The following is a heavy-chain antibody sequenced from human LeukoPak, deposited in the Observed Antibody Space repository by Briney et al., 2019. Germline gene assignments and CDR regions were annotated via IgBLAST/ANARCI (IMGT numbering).Heavy chain of an antibody. CDR1: GFTFSSYS. CDR3: ARGKTMVRGVMYY. Sequence: GGSLRLSCAASGFTFSSYSMNWVRQAPGKGLEWVSSISSSSSYIYYADSVKGRFTISRDNAKNSLYLQMNSLRAEDTAVYYCARGKTMVRGVMYYWGQGTLVTVSS. J-gene: IGHJ4*02. D-gene: IGHD3-10*01. V-gene: IGHV3-21*01. CDR2: ISSSSSYI.